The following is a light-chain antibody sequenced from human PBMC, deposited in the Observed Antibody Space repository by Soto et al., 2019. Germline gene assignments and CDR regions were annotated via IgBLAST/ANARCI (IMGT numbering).Light chain of an antibody. V-gene: IGKV3-20*01. CDR2: GAS. Sequence: EIVLTQSPGTLSLSPGERATLSCRASQSFSSSYLAWYQQKPGQAPRLLIYGASSRATGIPDRFSGSGSGTDFTLTISRLEPEDFAVYYCQQSGSSPPITFGQGTRLEIK. J-gene: IGKJ5*01. CDR1: QSFSSSY. CDR3: QQSGSSPPIT.